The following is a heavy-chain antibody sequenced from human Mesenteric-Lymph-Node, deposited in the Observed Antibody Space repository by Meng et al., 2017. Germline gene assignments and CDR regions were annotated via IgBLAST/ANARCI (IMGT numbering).Heavy chain of an antibody. Sequence: GSLRLSCAVSGYSISSGYYWGWIRQPPGKGLEWIGYIYYSGSTNYNPSLKSRVTISVDTSKNQFSLKLSSVTAADTAVYYCARDSGIAGHKTLYYFDYWGQGTLVTVSS. D-gene: IGHD6-13*01. V-gene: IGHV4-61*01. CDR1: GYSISSGYY. CDR2: IYYSGST. J-gene: IGHJ4*02. CDR3: ARDSGIAGHKTLYYFDY.